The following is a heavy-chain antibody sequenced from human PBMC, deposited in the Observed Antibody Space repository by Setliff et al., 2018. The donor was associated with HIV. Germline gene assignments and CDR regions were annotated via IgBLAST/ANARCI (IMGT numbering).Heavy chain of an antibody. Sequence: PSETLSLTCSVSGDSISSGGHYWSWIRQSPGKGLEWIGYIHYSGSTYYNPSLKSRVTISVDTSKNQFSLKLSSVTAADTAVYYCAKTIVVVVAATQELGWFDPWGQGTLVTVSS. CDR1: GDSISSGGHY. D-gene: IGHD2-15*01. J-gene: IGHJ5*02. CDR2: IHYSGST. V-gene: IGHV4-30-4*08. CDR3: AKTIVVVVAATQELGWFDP.